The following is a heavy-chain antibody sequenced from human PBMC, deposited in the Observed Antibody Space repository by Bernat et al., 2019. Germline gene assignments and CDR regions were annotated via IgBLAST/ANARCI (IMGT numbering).Heavy chain of an antibody. CDR2: INSDGSST. V-gene: IGHV3-74*01. Sequence: EVQLVESGGGLVQPGGSLRLSCAASGFTFSSYWMHWVRQAPGKGLVWVSRINSDGSSTSYADSVKGRFTISRDNAKNTLYLQMNSLRAEDTAVYYCARDDYIWGSYQGDAFATWGQGTMVTVSS. CDR1: GFTFSSYW. D-gene: IGHD3-16*02. CDR3: ARDDYIWGSYQGDAFAT. J-gene: IGHJ3*02.